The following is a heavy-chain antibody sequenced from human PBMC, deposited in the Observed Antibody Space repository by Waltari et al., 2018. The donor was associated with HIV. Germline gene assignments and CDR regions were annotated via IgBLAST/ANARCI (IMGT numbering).Heavy chain of an antibody. J-gene: IGHJ4*02. CDR3: GSGTDWLANVLEY. V-gene: IGHV1-3*01. Sequence: QIQLVQSGAEVKKPGASVKFSCKTSGFNFNNYVIHWMRQAPGQGLEWMGSINVGNLQTRYSQMFQGRFSFTRDTSETTIFMEVSSLKSEDTAVYFCGSGTDWLANVLEYWGQGTLLTVSS. D-gene: IGHD6-19*01. CDR2: INVGNLQT. CDR1: GFNFNNYV.